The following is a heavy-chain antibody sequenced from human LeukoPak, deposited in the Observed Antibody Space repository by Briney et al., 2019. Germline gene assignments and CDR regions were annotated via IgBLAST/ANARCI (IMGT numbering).Heavy chain of an antibody. CDR1: GYTFTGYY. V-gene: IGHV1-8*02. D-gene: IGHD1-26*01. CDR2: MNPNSGNT. CDR3: ARVVTSKVGANSEFVRDRDDY. Sequence: ASVKVSCKASGYTFTGYYMHWVRQALGQGLEWMGWMNPNSGNTGYAQKFPGRVTMTRDTSISTAYMELGSLCSEDTAVYYFARVVTSKVGANSEFVRDRDDYWGQGTLVTVSS. J-gene: IGHJ4*02.